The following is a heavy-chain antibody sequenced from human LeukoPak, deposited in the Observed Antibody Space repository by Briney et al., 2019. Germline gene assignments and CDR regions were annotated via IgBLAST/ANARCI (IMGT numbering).Heavy chain of an antibody. Sequence: GGSLRLSCAASGFTFTRYWMHWVRQAPGKGLVWVSCVNSDGSSATYADSVKGRFTISRDNAKNTLYLQMRSLRSEDTAVYYCAREDSHLRIAFDMWGHGTMVTVSS. CDR2: VNSDGSSA. D-gene: IGHD6-6*01. CDR1: GFTFTRYW. CDR3: AREDSHLRIAFDM. V-gene: IGHV3-74*01. J-gene: IGHJ3*02.